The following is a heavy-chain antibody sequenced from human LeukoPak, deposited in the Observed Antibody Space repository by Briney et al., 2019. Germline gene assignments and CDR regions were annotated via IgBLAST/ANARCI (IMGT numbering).Heavy chain of an antibody. CDR1: GGSINSYY. CDR2: IHYSGST. Sequence: SGTLSLTCTVSGGSINSYYWSWIRQPPGRGLEWIGSIHYSGSTSYNPSLRSRVTISVDKSKNQFFLKLSSVTAADTAVYYCASLLAVSDAFDIWGQGTMVTVSS. V-gene: IGHV4-59*01. CDR3: ASLLAVSDAFDI. D-gene: IGHD6-19*01. J-gene: IGHJ3*02.